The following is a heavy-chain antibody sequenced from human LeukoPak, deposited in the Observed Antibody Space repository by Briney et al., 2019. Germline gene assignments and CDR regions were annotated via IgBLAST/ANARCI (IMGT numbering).Heavy chain of an antibody. D-gene: IGHD5/OR15-5a*01. V-gene: IGHV3-48*03. CDR2: ISSSGSTI. Sequence: PGGSLRLSCAASGFTFSSYEMNWVRQAPGKGLEWVSYISSSGSTIYYADSVKGRFTISRDNAKNSLYLQMNSLRAEDTAVYYCARSHLPNWFDPWGQGTLVTVSS. J-gene: IGHJ5*02. CDR1: GFTFSSYE. CDR3: ARSHLPNWFDP.